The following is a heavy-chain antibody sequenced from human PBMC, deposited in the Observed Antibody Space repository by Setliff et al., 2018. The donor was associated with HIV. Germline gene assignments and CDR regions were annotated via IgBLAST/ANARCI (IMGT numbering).Heavy chain of an antibody. V-gene: IGHV1-18*01. CDR1: GYTFSSYG. J-gene: IGHJ6*03. CDR2: LSGDNGNT. D-gene: IGHD2-8*01. Sequence: ASVKVSCKASGYTFSSYGVNWVRQAPGQGLEWMGRLSGDNGNTKYAQKFQGRVTMTRDTSISTAYMELSNLGSEDTAVYYCARDKNIILRGGSYFYMDVWGKGTTVTVSS. CDR3: ARDKNIILRGGSYFYMDV.